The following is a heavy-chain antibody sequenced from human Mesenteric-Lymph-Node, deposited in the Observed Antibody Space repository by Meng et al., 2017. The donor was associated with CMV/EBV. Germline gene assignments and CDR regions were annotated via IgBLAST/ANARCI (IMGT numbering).Heavy chain of an antibody. J-gene: IGHJ2*01. CDR3: AKGITFDL. D-gene: IGHD3-10*01. CDR2: IHYDETNK. CDR1: GFTFRNYG. V-gene: IGHV3-30*02. Sequence: GGSLRLSCAASGFTFRNYGINWVRQAPGKGLEWVAFIHYDETNKYYADSVKGRFTISRDNSKNTLYLQMHSLRVEDTAVYYCAKGITFDLWGRGTLVTVSS.